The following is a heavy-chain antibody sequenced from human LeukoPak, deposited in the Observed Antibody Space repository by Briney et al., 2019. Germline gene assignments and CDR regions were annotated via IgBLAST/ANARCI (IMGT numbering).Heavy chain of an antibody. D-gene: IGHD3-16*01. V-gene: IGHV3-30-3*01. CDR1: GFTFSSYA. CDR3: AKEPFGPNVFDF. J-gene: IGHJ3*01. Sequence: PGGSLRLSCGASGFTFSSYAMHWVRQAPGKGVEWVAVISYDGSNKYYADSVKGRFTISRDNSKDTLYLQMNSPRPEDTAVYYCAKEPFGPNVFDFWGQGTMVAVSS. CDR2: ISYDGSNK.